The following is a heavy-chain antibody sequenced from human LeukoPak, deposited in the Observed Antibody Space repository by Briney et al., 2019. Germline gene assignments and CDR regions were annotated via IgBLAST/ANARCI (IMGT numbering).Heavy chain of an antibody. D-gene: IGHD5/OR15-5a*01. V-gene: IGHV1-58*01. CDR2: IVVGSGNT. Sequence: VRXARGQRLEWIGWIVVGSGNTNYAQKFQERVTITRDMSTSTAYMGLSSLRSEDTAVYYCAAGSTTYFDYWGQGPLVTVSS. CDR3: AAGSTTYFDY. J-gene: IGHJ4*02.